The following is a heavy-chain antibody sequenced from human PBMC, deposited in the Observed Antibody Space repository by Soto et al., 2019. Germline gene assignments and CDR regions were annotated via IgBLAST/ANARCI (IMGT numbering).Heavy chain of an antibody. V-gene: IGHV3-7*01. J-gene: IGHJ4*02. CDR3: ARGHSAPDH. CDR2: IMQDGSEK. CDR1: GFTFGTYW. Sequence: EVQLVESGGGLVQPGGSLRLSCTASGFTFGTYWMSWVRQAPGKGLEWVANIMQDGSEKQYVDSVKGRFIISRDNAKRSLYLQMNGLRAEDTAVYYCARGHSAPDHWGQGTLVTVSS.